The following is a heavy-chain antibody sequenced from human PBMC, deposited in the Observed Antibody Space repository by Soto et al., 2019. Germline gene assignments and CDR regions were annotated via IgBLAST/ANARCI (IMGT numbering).Heavy chain of an antibody. CDR3: ARGIWERSSGWYYFDS. D-gene: IGHD6-19*01. CDR2: VNAGNGHT. V-gene: IGHV1-3*01. CDR1: GYTFANYA. J-gene: IGHJ4*02. Sequence: QVQLVQSGADVQKPGASVRVSCKASGYTFANYAVNWVRQAPGQSLEWMGWVNAGNGHTKYSEKLQGRVTITRDASANTAYMELSSLRSDDTALYFCARGIWERSSGWYYFDSWGQGTRVTVSS.